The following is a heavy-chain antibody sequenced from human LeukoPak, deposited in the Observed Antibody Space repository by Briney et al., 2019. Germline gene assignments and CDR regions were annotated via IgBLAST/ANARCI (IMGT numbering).Heavy chain of an antibody. CDR2: ISGSGGST. V-gene: IGHV3-23*01. J-gene: IGHJ6*03. Sequence: GGSLRLSCAASGFTFSSYAMSWVRQAPGKGLEWVSAISGSGGSTYYADSVKGRFTISRDNSKNTLYLQMNSLRAEDTAVYYCARDGPTTVTYYYYYYYMDVWGKGTTVTVSS. D-gene: IGHD4-17*01. CDR1: GFTFSSYA. CDR3: ARDGPTTVTYYYYYYYMDV.